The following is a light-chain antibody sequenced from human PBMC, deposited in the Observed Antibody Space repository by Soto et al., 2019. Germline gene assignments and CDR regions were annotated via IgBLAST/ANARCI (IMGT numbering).Light chain of an antibody. Sequence: EIVLTQSPGTLSLSPGERATLSCRASQSITSSYLAWYQQTPGQAPRLLIYGSSRRAPGIPDRFSGSGSGTDFTLTISRLEPEDFAVYYCQQYGSSPITFGQGTRLEIK. CDR3: QQYGSSPIT. V-gene: IGKV3-20*01. J-gene: IGKJ5*01. CDR1: QSITSSY. CDR2: GSS.